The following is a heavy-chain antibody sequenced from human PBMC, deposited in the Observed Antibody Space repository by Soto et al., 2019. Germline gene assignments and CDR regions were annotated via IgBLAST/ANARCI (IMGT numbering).Heavy chain of an antibody. CDR1: GFTFSSYS. Sequence: PGGSLRLSCAASGFTFSSYSMNWVRQAPGKGLEWVSSISSSSSYIYYADSVKGRFTISRDNAKNSLYLQMNSLRAEDTAVYYWSIVAVAGFYYFDYWGPGTLVTVSS. CDR3: SIVAVAGFYYFDY. CDR2: ISSSSSYI. D-gene: IGHD6-19*01. J-gene: IGHJ4*02. V-gene: IGHV3-21*01.